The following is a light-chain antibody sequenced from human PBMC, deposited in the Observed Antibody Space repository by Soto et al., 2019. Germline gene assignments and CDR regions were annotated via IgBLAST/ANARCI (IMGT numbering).Light chain of an antibody. CDR1: QSISNW. CDR3: QQYDTYSGT. J-gene: IGKJ1*01. V-gene: IGKV1-5*03. CDR2: RAS. Sequence: DIQMTQSPFTLSASVGDRVTITCRASQSISNWLAWYQQKPGKAPKLLIYRASSLEGGVPSRFSGSGSGTEFTLTISSLQPDDFATYYCQQYDTYSGTFGQGTKVEIK.